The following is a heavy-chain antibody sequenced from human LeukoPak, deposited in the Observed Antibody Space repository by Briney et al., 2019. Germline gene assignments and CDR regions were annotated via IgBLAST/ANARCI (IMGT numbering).Heavy chain of an antibody. J-gene: IGHJ4*02. CDR1: GFTFSSYA. CDR3: ARDMGIAAALDY. D-gene: IGHD6-13*01. Sequence: GGSLRLSCAASGFTFSSYAMSWVRQAPGKGLEWVSAISGSSSYIYYADSVKGRFTISRDNAKNSLYLQMNSLRAEDTAVYYCARDMGIAAALDYWGQGTLVTVSS. CDR2: ISGSSSYI. V-gene: IGHV3-21*01.